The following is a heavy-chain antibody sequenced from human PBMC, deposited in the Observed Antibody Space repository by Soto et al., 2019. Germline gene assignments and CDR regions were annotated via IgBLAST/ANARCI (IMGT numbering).Heavy chain of an antibody. V-gene: IGHV1-18*01. CDR2: ISAYNGNT. D-gene: IGHD5-18*01. CDR3: AREEDTAMVRDY. J-gene: IGHJ4*02. Sequence: QVQLVQSGAEVKKPGASVKVSCKASVYTFTSYGISWVRQAPGQGLEWMGWISAYNGNTNYAQKLQGRVPLTTDTSTSTADMELRSLISDDTAVYYCAREEDTAMVRDYWGQGTLVTVSS. CDR1: VYTFTSYG.